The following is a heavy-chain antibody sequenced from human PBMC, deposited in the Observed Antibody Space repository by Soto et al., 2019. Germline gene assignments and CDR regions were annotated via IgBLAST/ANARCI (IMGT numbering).Heavy chain of an antibody. J-gene: IGHJ4*02. CDR1: VVTWIIYS. CDR2: ISGSGGST. V-gene: IGHV3-23*01. Sequence: PWWSXRVACAAAVVTWIIYSMILVRQAPGKGLEWVSAISGSGGSTYYADSVNGRFTISRDNSKNTLYLQMNSLRAEDTAVYYCVKQVVEAEQWGQGPLVNLSS. CDR3: VKQVVEAEQ. D-gene: IGHD2-2*01.